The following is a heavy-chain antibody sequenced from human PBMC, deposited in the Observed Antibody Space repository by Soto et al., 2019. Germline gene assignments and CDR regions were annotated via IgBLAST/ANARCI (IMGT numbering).Heavy chain of an antibody. J-gene: IGHJ6*02. CDR3: ARDREGIAARQHYYYGMDV. CDR1: GYTFTSND. Sequence: ASVKVSCKASGYTFTSNDINWVRQATGQGLEWMGWMNPNSGNTGYAQKLQGRVTMTTDTSTSTAYMELRSLRSDDTAVYYCARDREGIAARQHYYYGMDVWGQGTTVTVSS. D-gene: IGHD6-6*01. CDR2: MNPNSGNT. V-gene: IGHV1-8*01.